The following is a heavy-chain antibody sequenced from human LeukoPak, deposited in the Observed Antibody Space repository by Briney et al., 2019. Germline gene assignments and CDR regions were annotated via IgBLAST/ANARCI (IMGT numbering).Heavy chain of an antibody. D-gene: IGHD2-2*01. Sequence: PSETLSLTCTVSGGSISSYYWSWIRQPPGKGLEWIGYIYYSGSTNYNPSLKSRVTISVDTSKNQFSLKLSSVTAADTPVYYCARRSDIVVVPAAMYYYYGMDVWGQGTTVTVSS. J-gene: IGHJ6*02. CDR3: ARRSDIVVVPAAMYYYYGMDV. CDR1: GGSISSYY. V-gene: IGHV4-59*01. CDR2: IYYSGST.